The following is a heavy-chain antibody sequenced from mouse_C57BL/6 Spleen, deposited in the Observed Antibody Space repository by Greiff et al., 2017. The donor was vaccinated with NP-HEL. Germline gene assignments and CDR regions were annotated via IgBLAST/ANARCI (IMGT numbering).Heavy chain of an antibody. Sequence: VHVKQSGAELVRPGASVKLSCTASGFNIKDYYMHWVKQRPEQGLEWIGRIDPEDGDTEYAPKFQGKATMTADTSSNTAYLQLSSLTSEDTAVYYCTTGGAPTVVAGDYFDYWGQGTTLTVSS. V-gene: IGHV14-1*01. CDR1: GFNIKDYY. D-gene: IGHD1-1*01. CDR3: TTGGAPTVVAGDYFDY. J-gene: IGHJ2*01. CDR2: IDPEDGDT.